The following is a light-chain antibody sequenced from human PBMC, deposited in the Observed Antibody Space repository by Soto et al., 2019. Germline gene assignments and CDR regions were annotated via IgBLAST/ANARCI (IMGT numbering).Light chain of an antibody. CDR3: QQYRSFWT. Sequence: DIQMTQSPSTLSASVGDRVTITCRASESISSSLAWYQQKPGRAPKLLISDASSLKTGVPSRFSGSGSGTEFTLTISSLQPDDFATYYCQQYRSFWTFGHGTKVDIK. CDR2: DAS. J-gene: IGKJ1*01. CDR1: ESISSS. V-gene: IGKV1-5*01.